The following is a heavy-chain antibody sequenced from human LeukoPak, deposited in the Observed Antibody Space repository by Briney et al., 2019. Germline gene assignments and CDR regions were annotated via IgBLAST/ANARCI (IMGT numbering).Heavy chain of an antibody. J-gene: IGHJ4*02. Sequence: GGSLRLSCSASGFTFSDYDMNWVRQAPGKGLEWVSSISYLSSHVYYGDSVKGRFSISRDNAKNSLYLQMNSLRAEDTALYYCARGEDSPFDYWGQGTLVTVSS. CDR3: ARGEDSPFDY. V-gene: IGHV3-21*04. CDR2: ISYLSSHV. CDR1: GFTFSDYD. D-gene: IGHD3-22*01.